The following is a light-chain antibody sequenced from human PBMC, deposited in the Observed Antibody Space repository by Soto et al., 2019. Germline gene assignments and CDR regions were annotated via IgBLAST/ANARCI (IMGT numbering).Light chain of an antibody. CDR1: SSDIGGYYR. CDR2: DVR. V-gene: IGLV2-11*01. J-gene: IGLJ1*01. Sequence: QSALTQPHSVSGSPGQSVTISCTGTSSDIGGYYRVSWYQQHPGKAPKLMIYDVRKRPSGVPDRFSGSKSGNTASLTISGLQAEDEADYYCCSYAGSYTYVFGTGTKGTVL. CDR3: CSYAGSYTYV.